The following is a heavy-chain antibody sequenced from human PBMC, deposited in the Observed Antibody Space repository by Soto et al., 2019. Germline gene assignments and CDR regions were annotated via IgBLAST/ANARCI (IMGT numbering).Heavy chain of an antibody. V-gene: IGHV4-30-4*01. Sequence: PSETLSLTCTVSGGSISSGDYYWSWIRQPPGKGLEWIGYIYYSGSTYYNPSLKSRVTISVDTSKNQFSLKLSSVTAADTAVYYCARDHFITYYDILTGFQNPYYYYGMDVWGQGTTVTVSS. J-gene: IGHJ6*02. CDR3: ARDHFITYYDILTGFQNPYYYYGMDV. CDR1: GGSISSGDYY. D-gene: IGHD3-9*01. CDR2: IYYSGST.